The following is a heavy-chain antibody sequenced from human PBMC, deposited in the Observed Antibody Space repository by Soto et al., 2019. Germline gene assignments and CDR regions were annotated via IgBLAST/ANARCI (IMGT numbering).Heavy chain of an antibody. CDR1: GFTFSAYY. D-gene: IGHD2-15*01. V-gene: IGHV3-11*01. CDR2: ITNRGSTI. Sequence: GESLRLSCAASGFTFSAYYMSWLRQAPGKGLEWISDITNRGSTISYAESVKGRFTVSRDNTKNLVYLEMNSLRAEDTAVYYCARDRGYCSGSTCYDYYFDYWGQGTLVTVSS. CDR3: ARDRGYCSGSTCYDYYFDY. J-gene: IGHJ4*02.